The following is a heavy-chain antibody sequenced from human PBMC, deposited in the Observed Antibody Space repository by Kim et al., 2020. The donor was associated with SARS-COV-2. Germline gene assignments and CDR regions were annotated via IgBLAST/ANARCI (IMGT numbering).Heavy chain of an antibody. V-gene: IGHV7-4-1*02. CDR2: INTNTGSQ. D-gene: IGHD1-7*01. CDR1: GYMFTNYV. CDR3: ARDLVGGTRLFWFDP. Sequence: ASVKVSCKASGYMFTNYVINWVRQAPGQGLEWMGWINTNTGSQTYAQGLAGHFVFSLDTSVSTAYLQITNLKAEDSAVYYCARDLVGGTRLFWFDPWGQGTLVTVSS. J-gene: IGHJ5*02.